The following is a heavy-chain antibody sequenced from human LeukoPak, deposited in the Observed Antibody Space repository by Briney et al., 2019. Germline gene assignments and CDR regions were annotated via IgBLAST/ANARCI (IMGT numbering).Heavy chain of an antibody. CDR2: IWYDGSNK. CDR3: ARLGSGWSFDF. J-gene: IGHJ4*02. Sequence: GRSLRLSCAASGFTFSSYGIDWVRQTPGKGPEWVAVIWYDGSNKYYADSVKGRFIISRDNSKNTVSLQMNSLRVEDTAVYYCARLGSGWSFDFWGQGTLVAVSS. CDR1: GFTFSSYG. V-gene: IGHV3-33*01. D-gene: IGHD6-19*01.